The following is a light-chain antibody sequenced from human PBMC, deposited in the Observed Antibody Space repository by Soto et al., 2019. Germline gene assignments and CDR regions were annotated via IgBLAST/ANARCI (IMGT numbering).Light chain of an antibody. CDR1: SSDVDVYNY. Sequence: QSALTQPASVSGSPGQSITISCTGTSSDVDVYNYVSWYQQHPGKAPKFMIYDVSNRPSGVSNRFSGSKSGNTASLTISGLQAEDEADYYCCSYTTSNTRQIVFGTGTKVTVL. V-gene: IGLV2-14*01. CDR3: CSYTTSNTRQIV. CDR2: DVS. J-gene: IGLJ1*01.